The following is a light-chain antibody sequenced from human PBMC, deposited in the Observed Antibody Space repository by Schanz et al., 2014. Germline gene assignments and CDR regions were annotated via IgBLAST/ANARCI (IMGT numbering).Light chain of an antibody. CDR2: AAS. CDR1: QSISSY. J-gene: IGKJ1*01. V-gene: IGKV1-39*01. Sequence: DIQMTQSPSSLSASVGDRVTITCRASQSISSYLNWYQQKPGKAPKLLIYAASSLQSGVPSRFSGSGSGTDFTLTISSLQPDDFATYYCQQYNSYPWTFGQGTRVEIK. CDR3: QQYNSYPWT.